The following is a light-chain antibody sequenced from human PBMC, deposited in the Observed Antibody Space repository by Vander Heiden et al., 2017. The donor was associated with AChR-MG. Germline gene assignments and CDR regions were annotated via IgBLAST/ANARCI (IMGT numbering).Light chain of an antibody. CDR1: SSNIGAGYD. CDR2: GNS. CDR3: QSYDSSLSGVV. Sequence: QSVLTPPPSVSRAPGQRVTISCTGSSSNIGAGYDVHWYQQLPGTAPKLLIYGNSNRPSGVPDRFSGSKSGTSASLAITGLQAEDEADYYCQSYDSSLSGVVFGGGTKLTVL. V-gene: IGLV1-40*01. J-gene: IGLJ2*01.